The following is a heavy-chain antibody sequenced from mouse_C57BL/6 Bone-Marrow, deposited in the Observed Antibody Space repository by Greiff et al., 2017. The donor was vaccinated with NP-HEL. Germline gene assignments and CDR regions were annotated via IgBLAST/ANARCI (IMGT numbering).Heavy chain of an antibody. CDR2: FYPRIGNT. D-gene: IGHD2-1*01. CDR1: GYTFTSYG. CDR3: ARGRGYGNYGY. V-gene: IGHV1-81*01. J-gene: IGHJ2*01. Sequence: VMLVESGAELPGPGASVKLSCKASGYTFTSYGIGWLKQRPGRGLGWMGEFYPRIGNTYSNEKFKGKATLTADKSSSTAYMELRSLTSEDSAVYFCARGRGYGNYGYWGQGTTLTVSS.